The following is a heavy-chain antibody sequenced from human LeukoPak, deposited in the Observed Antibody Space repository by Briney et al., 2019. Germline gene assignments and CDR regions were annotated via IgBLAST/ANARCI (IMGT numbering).Heavy chain of an antibody. CDR1: GGSSSGYY. CDR3: ARGKRGWFDP. V-gene: IGHV4-34*01. J-gene: IGHJ5*02. CDR2: INHSGST. Sequence: LETLSLTCAVYGGSSSGYYWSWIRQPPGKGLEWIGEINHSGSTNYNPSLKSRVTISVDTSKNQFSLKLSSVTAADTAVYYCARGKRGWFDPWGQGTLVTVSS.